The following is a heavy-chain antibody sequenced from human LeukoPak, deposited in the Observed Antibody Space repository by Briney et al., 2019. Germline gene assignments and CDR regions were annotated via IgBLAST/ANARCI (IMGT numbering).Heavy chain of an antibody. V-gene: IGHV4-59*01. Sequence: PSETLSLTCTVSGGSISSYYWSWIRQPPGKGLEWIGYIYYSGSTNYNPSLKRRVTMSADSSRNQFSLQLNSVTAADTAVYYCAGAGYSSVWSYFYFDSWGQGALVTVSS. J-gene: IGHJ4*02. CDR1: GGSISSYY. CDR3: AGAGYSSVWSYFYFDS. CDR2: IYYSGST. D-gene: IGHD6-13*01.